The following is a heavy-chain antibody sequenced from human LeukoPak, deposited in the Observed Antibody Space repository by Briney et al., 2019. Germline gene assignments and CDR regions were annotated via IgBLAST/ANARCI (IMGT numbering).Heavy chain of an antibody. J-gene: IGHJ4*02. CDR1: GGSISSYY. D-gene: IGHD1-1*01. CDR2: IYYSGST. Sequence: PSETLSPTCTVSGGSISSYYWSWIRQPPGKGLEWIGYIYYSGSTNYNPSLKSRVTISVDTSKNQFSLKLSSVTAADTAVYYCARAGGRIGTSYYFDYWGQGTLVTVSS. V-gene: IGHV4-59*01. CDR3: ARAGGRIGTSYYFDY.